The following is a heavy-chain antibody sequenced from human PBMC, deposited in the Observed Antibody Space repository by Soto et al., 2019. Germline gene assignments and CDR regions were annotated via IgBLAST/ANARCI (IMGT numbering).Heavy chain of an antibody. J-gene: IGHJ4*02. CDR3: AKHLGGPTYYDFWSGYSPTALDY. D-gene: IGHD3-3*01. Sequence: GGSLRLSCAASGFTFSSYAMSWVRQAPGKGLEWVSAISGSGGSTYYADSVKGRFTISRDNSKNTLYLQMNSLRAEDTAVYYCAKHLGGPTYYDFWSGYSPTALDYWGQGTLVTVSS. CDR1: GFTFSSYA. CDR2: ISGSGGST. V-gene: IGHV3-23*01.